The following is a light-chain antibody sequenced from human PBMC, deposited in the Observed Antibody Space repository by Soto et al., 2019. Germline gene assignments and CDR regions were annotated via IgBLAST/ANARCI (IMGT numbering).Light chain of an antibody. V-gene: IGKV3D-15*01. CDR3: QEYLQWPPGM. CDR2: LTS. Sequence: EIVLTQSPATLSSFPGDRVTLSCRASQAVNTRLAWYQHKPGQAPRLLIYLTSNRAAGIPARFSGSGSGTDFTLTISTLQSEDFAVYYCQEYLQWPPGMFGQGTKVDIK. J-gene: IGKJ1*01. CDR1: QAVNTR.